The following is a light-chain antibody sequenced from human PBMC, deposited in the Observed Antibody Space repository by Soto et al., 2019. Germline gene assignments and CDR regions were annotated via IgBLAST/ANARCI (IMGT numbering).Light chain of an antibody. J-gene: IGKJ1*01. CDR2: KAS. CDR1: QSINSW. CDR3: QQYNSYPWT. Sequence: DIQMTQSPSTLSASVGDRVTITCRASQSINSWLAWYQQKPGKAPKLLIYKASSLESGVPSRFSGSGSGTEFTLTISSLQPDDFATYYCQQYNSYPWTFGQGTKLEIK. V-gene: IGKV1-5*03.